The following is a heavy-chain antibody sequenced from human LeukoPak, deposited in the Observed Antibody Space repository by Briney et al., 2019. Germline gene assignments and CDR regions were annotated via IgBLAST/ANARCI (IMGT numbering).Heavy chain of an antibody. Sequence: SVEVSCKASGYTFSNYGISWVRQAPGQGLEWMGGIIPIFGTANYAQKFQGRVTITADESTGTAYMELSSLRSEDTAVYYCARDGVRGYSYGYGGQGHFDYWGQGTLVTVSS. V-gene: IGHV1-69*13. CDR2: IIPIFGTA. J-gene: IGHJ4*02. CDR1: GYTFSNYG. D-gene: IGHD5-18*01. CDR3: ARDGVRGYSYGYGGQGHFDY.